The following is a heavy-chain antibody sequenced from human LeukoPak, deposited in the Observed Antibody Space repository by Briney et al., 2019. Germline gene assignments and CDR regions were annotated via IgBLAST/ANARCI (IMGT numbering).Heavy chain of an antibody. CDR2: IKQDGSEK. V-gene: IGHV3-7*01. D-gene: IGHD1-14*01. J-gene: IGHJ4*02. CDR3: ARDRIYYFDY. Sequence: PGGSLRLSCAAFGFTFSSYWMSWVRQAPGKGLEWVANIKQDGSEKYYVDSVKGRFTISRDNAKNSLYLQMNSLRAEDTAVYYCARDRIYYFDYWGQGTLVTVSS. CDR1: GFTFSSYW.